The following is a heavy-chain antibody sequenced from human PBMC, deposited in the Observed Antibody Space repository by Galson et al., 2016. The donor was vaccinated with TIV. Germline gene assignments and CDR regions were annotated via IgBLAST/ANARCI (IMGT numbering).Heavy chain of an antibody. J-gene: IGHJ5*02. CDR1: GYTFTDYN. CDR3: AGARLGRGVDIFDVIVVAGWFDP. Sequence: VSCKASGYTFTDYNINWVRQAPAKGLEWMGWIHPKTFNTGPPQKFRGRHTMTRDTSISTANMAPRNQKSDDTAEYFCAGARLGRGVDIFDVIVVAGWFDPWGQGTLISVSS. V-gene: IGHV1-8*01. CDR2: IHPKTFNT. D-gene: IGHD3-3*02.